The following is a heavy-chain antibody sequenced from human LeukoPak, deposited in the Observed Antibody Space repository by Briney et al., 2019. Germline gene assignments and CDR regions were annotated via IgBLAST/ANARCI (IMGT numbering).Heavy chain of an antibody. CDR2: VSDSRDV. D-gene: IGHD6-13*01. CDR3: ARISSWYKGGFDY. CDR1: GFTFSTYT. J-gene: IGHJ4*02. Sequence: GGSLRLSCAASGFTFSTYTMNWVRQAPGKGLEWVSTVSDSRDVHYSDSVKGRFTISRDNAKNSLYLQMNSLRAEDTAVYYCARISSWYKGGFDYWGQGTLVTVSS. V-gene: IGHV3-69-1*02.